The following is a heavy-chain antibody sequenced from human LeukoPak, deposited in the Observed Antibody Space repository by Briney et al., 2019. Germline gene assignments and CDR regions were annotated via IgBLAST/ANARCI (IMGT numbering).Heavy chain of an antibody. Sequence: GGSLRLSCAAYGFTFSNYWMIWVRQAPGQGLEWVGNIKQDGSEKRYADSVRGRFSISRDNAQTSLYLQMNSLRAEDTAVYYCARASDPWLQLTWGQGTLVTVSS. CDR3: ARASDPWLQLT. J-gene: IGHJ5*02. V-gene: IGHV3-7*05. CDR1: GFTFSNYW. D-gene: IGHD5-24*01. CDR2: IKQDGSEK.